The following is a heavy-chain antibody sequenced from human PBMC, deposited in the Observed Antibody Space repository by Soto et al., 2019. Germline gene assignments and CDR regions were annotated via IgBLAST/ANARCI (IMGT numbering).Heavy chain of an antibody. CDR3: ARHGVRYYFYGMDV. J-gene: IGHJ6*02. CDR1: GYRNTYTNYW. Sequence: LGESLKISCKFSGYRNTYTNYWISWVRQLPGKGLEWMGRIDPSDSYTNYSPSFQGHVILSFDKSTSTAYLQWSSLKASDTAVYYCARHGVRYYFYGMDVWGQGTTVTVSS. CDR2: IDPSDSYT. D-gene: IGHD3-16*02. V-gene: IGHV5-10-1*01.